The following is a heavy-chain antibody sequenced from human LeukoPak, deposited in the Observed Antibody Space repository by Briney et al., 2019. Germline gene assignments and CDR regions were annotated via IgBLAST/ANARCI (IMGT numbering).Heavy chain of an antibody. Sequence: SETLSLTCTVSGGSISSSSYFWGWIRQPPGKGLEWIGSIFYSGSTYYNPSLNSQVTISIDTSKNQFSLRLSSVTAADTAVYYCARQMNTVTADYWGQGTLVTVSS. CDR3: ARQMNTVTADY. D-gene: IGHD4-17*01. CDR1: GGSISSSSYF. CDR2: IFYSGST. J-gene: IGHJ4*02. V-gene: IGHV4-39*01.